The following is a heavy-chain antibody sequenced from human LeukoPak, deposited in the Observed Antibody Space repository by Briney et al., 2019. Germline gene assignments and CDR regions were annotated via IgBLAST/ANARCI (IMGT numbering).Heavy chain of an antibody. CDR3: VSFYETY. V-gene: IGHV3-74*01. CDR1: GFTFSSYA. Sequence: GGSLRLSCAASGFTFSSYAMSWVRQAPRKGLEWVSHINSDGSWTSYADSVKGRFTISKDNAKNTVYLQMNSLRAEDTAVYYCVSFYETYWGRGTLVTVSS. CDR2: INSDGSWT. D-gene: IGHD2/OR15-2a*01. J-gene: IGHJ4*02.